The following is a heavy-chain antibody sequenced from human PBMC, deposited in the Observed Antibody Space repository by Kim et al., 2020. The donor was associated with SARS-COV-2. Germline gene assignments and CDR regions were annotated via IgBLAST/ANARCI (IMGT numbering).Heavy chain of an antibody. J-gene: IGHJ6*02. D-gene: IGHD6-13*01. CDR2: INTNTGNP. V-gene: IGHV7-4-1*02. Sequence: ASVKVSCKASGYTFTSYAMNWVRQAPGQGLEWMGWINTNTGNPTYAQGFTGRFVFSLDTSVSTAYLQISSLKAEDTAVYYCARETSYSSSWYTTSRLRYGMDVWGQGTTVTVSS. CDR1: GYTFTSYA. CDR3: ARETSYSSSWYTTSRLRYGMDV.